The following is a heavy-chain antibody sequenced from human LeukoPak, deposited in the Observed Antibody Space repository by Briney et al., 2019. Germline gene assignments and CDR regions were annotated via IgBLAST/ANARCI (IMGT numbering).Heavy chain of an antibody. V-gene: IGHV3-30*03. CDR2: ISKDGTKN. D-gene: IGHD6-13*01. Sequence: GRSLRLSCAASGFTFSSYGMHWVRQAPGKGLEWVAVISKDGTKNYYADSVKGRFTISRDNSKNTLYLQMNSLRAEDTAVYYCARAHVPVTTYNSSPVPIDYWGQGTLVTVSS. CDR3: ARAHVPVTTYNSSPVPIDY. J-gene: IGHJ4*02. CDR1: GFTFSSYG.